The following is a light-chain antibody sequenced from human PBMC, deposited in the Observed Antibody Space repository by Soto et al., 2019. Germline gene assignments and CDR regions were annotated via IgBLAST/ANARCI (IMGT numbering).Light chain of an antibody. CDR3: GTWDSSLSAVV. V-gene: IGLV1-51*02. CDR2: ENN. CDR1: SSNIGNNY. J-gene: IGLJ2*01. Sequence: QPPSVSAAPGQKVTISCSGSSSNIGNNYVSWYQQLPGTAPKLLIYENNKRPSGIPDRFSGSKSGTSATLGITGLQTGDEADYYCGTWDSSLSAVVFGGGTKLTVL.